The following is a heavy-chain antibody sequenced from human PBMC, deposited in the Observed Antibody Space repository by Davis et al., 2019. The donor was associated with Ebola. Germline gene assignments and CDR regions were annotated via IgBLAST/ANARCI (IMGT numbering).Heavy chain of an antibody. J-gene: IGHJ4*02. V-gene: IGHV3-30*03. Sequence: GESLKISCAASGFTFSSYGMHCVRQAPCKGLAWVAVISYDGSNKYYADSVKGRFTISRDNSKNTLYLQMNSLRAEDTAVYYCARDSELRFLEWLSPTGDYFDYWGQGTLVTVSS. CDR2: ISYDGSNK. CDR1: GFTFSSYG. D-gene: IGHD3-3*01. CDR3: ARDSELRFLEWLSPTGDYFDY.